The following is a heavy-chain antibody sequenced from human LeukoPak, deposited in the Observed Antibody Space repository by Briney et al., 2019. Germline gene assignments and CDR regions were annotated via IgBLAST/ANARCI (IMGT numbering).Heavy chain of an antibody. CDR1: GYTFTGYY. J-gene: IGHJ6*03. V-gene: IGHV1-2*02. D-gene: IGHD2-2*01. CDR3: ARVHQLPQPYYYYMDV. CDR2: INPNSGGT. Sequence: GASVKVSCKASGYTFTGYYIHWVRQAPGQGLEWMGWINPNSGGTNYAQKFQGRVTMTRDTSISTAYMELSRLRSDDTAVYYCARVHQLPQPYYYYMDVWGKGTTVTISS.